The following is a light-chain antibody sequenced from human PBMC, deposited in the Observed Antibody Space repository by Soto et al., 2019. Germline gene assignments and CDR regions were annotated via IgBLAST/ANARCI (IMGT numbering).Light chain of an antibody. CDR1: SSDVGGYNY. CDR2: DVS. CDR3: CSYTTSNTRQRV. V-gene: IGLV2-14*01. Sequence: QSVLTQPASVSRSPGQSITISCTGTSSDVGGYNYVSWYQQHPGKAPKFMIYDVSNRPSGVSNRFSGSKSGNTASLTISGLQAEDEADYYCCSYTTSNTRQRVIGTGTKVLV. J-gene: IGLJ1*01.